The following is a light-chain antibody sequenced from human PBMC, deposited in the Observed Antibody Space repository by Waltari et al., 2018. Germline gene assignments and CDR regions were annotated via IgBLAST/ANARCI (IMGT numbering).Light chain of an antibody. J-gene: IGKJ4*01. CDR1: QSVTSSH. Sequence: EIVMTQSPATLSVSPRERATLSCRASQSVTSSHLAWYQQKPGQPPRLLIYGVSTRATGIPARFSGSGSGTEFTLTISSLQSEDFAVYYCQQYNNWPLTFGGGTKVEIK. V-gene: IGKV3-15*01. CDR2: GVS. CDR3: QQYNNWPLT.